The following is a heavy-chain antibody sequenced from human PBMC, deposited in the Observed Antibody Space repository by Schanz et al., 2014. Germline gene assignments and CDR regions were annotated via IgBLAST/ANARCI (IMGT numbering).Heavy chain of an antibody. CDR3: ARANYRRKINFDY. CDR2: MSYDGSIK. Sequence: QVQLVESGGGVVQFGRSLRLSCVASGFTFSSYGMHWVRQAPGKGLEWVAAMSYDGSIKYYADSVKGRFTMSRDNSKNTLYLQMNSLRAEDTAVYYCARANYRRKINFDYWGRGTLVTVSS. J-gene: IGHJ4*02. CDR1: GFTFSSYG. V-gene: IGHV3-33*01. D-gene: IGHD3-10*01.